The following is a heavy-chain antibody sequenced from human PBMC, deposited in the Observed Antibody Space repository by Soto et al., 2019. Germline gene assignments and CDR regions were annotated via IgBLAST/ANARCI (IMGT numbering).Heavy chain of an antibody. J-gene: IGHJ1*01. V-gene: IGHV4-39*01. D-gene: IGHD2-15*01. CDR3: ARHLSEYGYCSGGSCLYFQH. CDR1: GGSISSSSYY. CDR2: IYYSGST. Sequence: SETLSLTCTVSGGSISSSSYYWGWIRQPPGKGLEWIGSIYYSGSTYYNPSLKSRVTISVDTSKNQFSLKLSSVTAADTAVYYCARHLSEYGYCSGGSCLYFQHWGQGTLVTVSS.